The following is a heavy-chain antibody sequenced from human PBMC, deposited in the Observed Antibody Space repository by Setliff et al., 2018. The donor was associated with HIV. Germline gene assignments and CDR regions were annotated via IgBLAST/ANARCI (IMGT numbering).Heavy chain of an antibody. CDR3: ARGARLLAGYSDRWDYYYMGV. V-gene: IGHV4-34*01. D-gene: IGHD6-13*01. Sequence: SETLSLTCAVYGESVSGYYWSWIRQPPGKGLEWIGEINHSGSTNYNPSLKSRVTISVDTSKSQFSLKLTSVTAADTAVYYCARGARLLAGYSDRWDYYYMGVWGKGTTVTV. CDR1: GESVSGYY. CDR2: INHSGST. J-gene: IGHJ6*03.